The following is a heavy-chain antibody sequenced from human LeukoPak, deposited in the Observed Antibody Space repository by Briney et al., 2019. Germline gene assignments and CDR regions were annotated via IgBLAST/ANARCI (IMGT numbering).Heavy chain of an antibody. Sequence: GASVKVSCKASGYTFTSYGISWVRQAPGQGLEWMGWISAYNGNTNYAQKLQGRVTMTTDTSTSTAYMELRSLRSDDTAVYYCARDTVVTGLGYYYGMDVWGQGTTVTVSS. CDR3: ARDTVVTGLGYYYGMDV. CDR2: ISAYNGNT. J-gene: IGHJ6*02. D-gene: IGHD2-15*01. CDR1: GYTFTSYG. V-gene: IGHV1-18*01.